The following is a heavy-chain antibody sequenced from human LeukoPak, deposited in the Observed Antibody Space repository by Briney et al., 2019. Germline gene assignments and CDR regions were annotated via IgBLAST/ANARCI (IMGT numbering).Heavy chain of an antibody. CDR1: GLTFTSYS. Sequence: GGSLRLSCAASGLTFTSYSMSWVRQAPGKGLEWVSYISSFSRTTYYADSVKGRFTISRDNAKNSVYLQVNSLRAEDTAVYYCARVLGEAPGWLDPWGQGTLVTVSS. V-gene: IGHV3-48*01. D-gene: IGHD3-16*01. J-gene: IGHJ5*02. CDR2: ISSFSRTT. CDR3: ARVLGEAPGWLDP.